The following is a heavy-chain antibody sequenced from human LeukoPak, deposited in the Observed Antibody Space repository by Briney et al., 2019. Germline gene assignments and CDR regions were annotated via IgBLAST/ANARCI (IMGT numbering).Heavy chain of an antibody. CDR2: ISGSGGST. CDR1: GFTFSSYG. D-gene: IGHD6-19*01. CDR3: ARDWQWLVKSGNIDY. V-gene: IGHV3-23*01. Sequence: GGSLRLSCAASGFTFSSYGMSWVRQAPGKGLEWVSAISGSGGSTYYADSVKGRFTISRDNSKNTLYLQMNSRRAEDTAVYYCARDWQWLVKSGNIDYWGQGTLVTVSS. J-gene: IGHJ4*02.